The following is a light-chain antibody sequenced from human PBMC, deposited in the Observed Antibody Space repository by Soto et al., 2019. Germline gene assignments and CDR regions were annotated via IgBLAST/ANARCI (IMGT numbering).Light chain of an antibody. V-gene: IGKV1-12*01. Sequence: IQLTQSPSSLSASVGDRVTITCRASQGISSYLGWYQQKPGKAPNLLIYDASSLQSGVPSRFSGSESGTDFTLTISSLQPEDCAIYFCQQANSFPITFGQGTRLEIK. J-gene: IGKJ5*01. CDR2: DAS. CDR3: QQANSFPIT. CDR1: QGISSY.